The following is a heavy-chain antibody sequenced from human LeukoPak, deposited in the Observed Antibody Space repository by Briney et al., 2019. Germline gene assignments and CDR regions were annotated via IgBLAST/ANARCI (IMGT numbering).Heavy chain of an antibody. D-gene: IGHD3-10*01. CDR2: ISPDSTQI. CDR3: ARLLWFGELPDY. J-gene: IGHJ4*02. CDR1: GFTFSGYT. V-gene: IGHV3-21*05. Sequence: GGSLRLSCAASGFTFSGYTMNWVRQAPGKGLEWVSYISPDSTQIYYADSVKGRFTISRDNAKNSLYLQMNSLRAEDTAVYYCARLLWFGELPDYWGQGTLVTVSS.